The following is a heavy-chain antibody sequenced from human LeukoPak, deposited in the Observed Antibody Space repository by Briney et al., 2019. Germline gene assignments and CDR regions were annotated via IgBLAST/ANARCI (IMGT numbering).Heavy chain of an antibody. D-gene: IGHD2-15*01. CDR2: IFHSGST. J-gene: IGHJ4*02. CDR1: SGSIFSSNW. V-gene: IGHV4-4*02. Sequence: PSETLSLTCAVSSGSIFSSNWWSWVRKPPGKGLEWIGQIFHSGSTNYNPSLKSRVTISVDKSKNQFSLKLSSVTAADTAVYYCARDSGDCSGGSCYRTVDYWGQGTLVTVSS. CDR3: ARDSGDCSGGSCYRTVDY.